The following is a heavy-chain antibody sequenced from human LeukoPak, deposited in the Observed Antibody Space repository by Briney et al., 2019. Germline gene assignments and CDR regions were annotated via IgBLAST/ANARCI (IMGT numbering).Heavy chain of an antibody. CDR3: ARGGQYQLLSLYYFDY. J-gene: IGHJ4*02. D-gene: IGHD2-2*01. CDR2: XXPNSGGT. Sequence: VXVSXKAXXYTFXGXXMHWVRXAPGQXLEXXXXXXPNSGGTNYAQKFQGWVTMTRDTSISTAYMELSRLRSDDTAVYYCARGGQYQLLSLYYFDYWGQGTLVTVSS. V-gene: IGHV1-2*04. CDR1: XYTFXGXX.